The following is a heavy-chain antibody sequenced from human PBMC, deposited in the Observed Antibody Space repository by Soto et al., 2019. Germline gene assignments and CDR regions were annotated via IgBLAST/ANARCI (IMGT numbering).Heavy chain of an antibody. CDR2: MWPDGNNK. J-gene: IGHJ4*01. D-gene: IGHD5-12*01. Sequence: GGSLRLSCAASGLTFNIFVMHWVRQAPGKGLEWLAVMWPDGNNKYYADSVKGRFTISRDNSENTVFLQMNSLRAEDTAVYYCARHNNGYEYGYWGQGTLVAVSS. V-gene: IGHV3-33*01. CDR1: GLTFNIFV. CDR3: ARHNNGYEYGY.